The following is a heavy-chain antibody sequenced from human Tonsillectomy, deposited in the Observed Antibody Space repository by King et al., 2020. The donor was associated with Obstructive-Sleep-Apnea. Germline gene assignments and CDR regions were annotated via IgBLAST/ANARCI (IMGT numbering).Heavy chain of an antibody. V-gene: IGHV3-21*01. CDR2: ISSSSSYI. CDR1: GFTFSSYS. CDR3: SRAGRSIHNGCDP. J-gene: IGHJ5*02. Sequence: VQLVESGGGLVKPGGSLRLSCAASGFTFSSYSMNWVRQAPGKGLEWVSSISSSSSYIYYADAVKGRFTISRDNAKNSLYLQMNSLRAEDTAVDYCSRAGRSIHNGCDPWGQGTLVTVSS.